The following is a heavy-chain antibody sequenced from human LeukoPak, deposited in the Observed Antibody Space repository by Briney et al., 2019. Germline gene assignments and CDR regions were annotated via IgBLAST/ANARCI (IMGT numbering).Heavy chain of an antibody. CDR1: GDTVSSNSAA. D-gene: IGHD6-13*01. J-gene: IGHJ5*02. Sequence: SQTLSLTCAISGDTVSSNSAAWTWIRQSPSRGLEWLGRTYYRSKWFNDYAVSVKSRITINPDTSKNQFSLHLNSVTPEDTAVYYCGREIGAAFDPWGQGTLVTVCS. CDR2: TYYRSKWFN. CDR3: GREIGAAFDP. V-gene: IGHV6-1*01.